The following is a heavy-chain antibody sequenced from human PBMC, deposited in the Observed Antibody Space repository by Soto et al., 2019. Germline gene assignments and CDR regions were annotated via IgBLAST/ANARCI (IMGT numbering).Heavy chain of an antibody. Sequence: GGSLRLSCAASGFTFSSYAMSWVRQAPGKGLEWVSAISGSGGSTYYADSVKGRFTISRDNSKNTLYLQMNSLRAEDTAVYYCAKDRVVSCSSTSCYVTYYYQGMDVWGQGTTVTVSS. CDR3: AKDRVVSCSSTSCYVTYYYQGMDV. J-gene: IGHJ6*02. CDR1: GFTFSSYA. CDR2: ISGSGGST. V-gene: IGHV3-23*01. D-gene: IGHD2-2*01.